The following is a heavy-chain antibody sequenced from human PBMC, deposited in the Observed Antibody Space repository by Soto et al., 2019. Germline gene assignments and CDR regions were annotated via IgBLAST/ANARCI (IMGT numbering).Heavy chain of an antibody. CDR3: ARDPWAADY. Sequence: GGSLRLSCAASGFTVSTKYMSWFGQAPGKGLEWVSVIYSGGSTFYADSVRGRFTISRDNSKNTVNLQMNSLRAEDTAGYYGARDPWAADYWSQGTLDIVAS. V-gene: IGHV3-66*01. J-gene: IGHJ4*02. CDR1: GFTVSTKY. CDR2: IYSGGST.